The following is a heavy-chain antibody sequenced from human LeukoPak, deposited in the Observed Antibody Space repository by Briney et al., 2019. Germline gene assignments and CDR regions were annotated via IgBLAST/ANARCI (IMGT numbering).Heavy chain of an antibody. V-gene: IGHV4-39*07. CDR2: IYYSGST. J-gene: IGHJ3*02. Sequence: SETLSLTCTVSGGSISSSSYYWGWIRQPPGKGLEWIGSIYYSGSTNYNPSLKSRVTISVDTSKNQFSLKLSSVTAADTAVYYCARGHYDFWSGYVPNAFDIWGQGTMVTVSS. D-gene: IGHD3-3*01. CDR1: GGSISSSSYY. CDR3: ARGHYDFWSGYVPNAFDI.